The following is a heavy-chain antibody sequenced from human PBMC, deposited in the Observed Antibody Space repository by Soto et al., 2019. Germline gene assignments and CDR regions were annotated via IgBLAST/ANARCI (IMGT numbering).Heavy chain of an antibody. CDR2: IILIFGTA. V-gene: IGHV1-69*06. CDR3: ARDGCSSTSCYYWGAFDI. Sequence: QVQLVQSGAEVKKPGSSVKVSCKASGGTFSSYAISWVRQAPGQGLEWMGGIILIFGTANYAQKFQGRVTITADKSTSTAYMELSSLRSEDTAVYYCARDGCSSTSCYYWGAFDIWGQGTMVTVSS. CDR1: GGTFSSYA. J-gene: IGHJ3*02. D-gene: IGHD2-2*01.